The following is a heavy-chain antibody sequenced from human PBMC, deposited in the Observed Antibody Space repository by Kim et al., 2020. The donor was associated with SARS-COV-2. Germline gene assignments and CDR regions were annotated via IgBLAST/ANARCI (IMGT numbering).Heavy chain of an antibody. V-gene: IGHV3-30*18. Sequence: GGSLRLSCAASGFTFSSYGMHWVRQAPGKGLEWVAVISYDGSNKYYADSVKGRFTISRDNSKNTLYLQMNSLRAEDTAVYYCAKDWGVVTAIHFYFDYWGQGTLVTVSS. J-gene: IGHJ4*02. CDR2: ISYDGSNK. CDR3: AKDWGVVTAIHFYFDY. D-gene: IGHD2-21*02. CDR1: GFTFSSYG.